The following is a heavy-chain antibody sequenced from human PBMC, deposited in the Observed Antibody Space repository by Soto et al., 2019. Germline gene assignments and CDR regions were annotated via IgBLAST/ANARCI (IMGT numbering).Heavy chain of an antibody. D-gene: IGHD1-26*01. CDR1: GGSISSYY. CDR2: IYTSGST. J-gene: IGHJ6*02. V-gene: IGHV4-4*07. Sequence: SETLSLTCTVSGGSISSYYWSWIRQPAGKGLEWIGRIYTSGSTNYNPSLKSRVTMSVDTSKNQFSLKLSSVTAADTAVYYCARDRRTRGADALSGMDVWGQGTTVTVSS. CDR3: ARDRRTRGADALSGMDV.